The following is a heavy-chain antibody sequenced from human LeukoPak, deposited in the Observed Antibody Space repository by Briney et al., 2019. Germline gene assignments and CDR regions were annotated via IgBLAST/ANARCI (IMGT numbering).Heavy chain of an antibody. CDR3: AKDRGGSYYYYYYMDV. Sequence: GGSLRLSCAASGFTFSSYGMHWVRQAPAKGLEGVAFIRYDGSTKYYADSVKGRFTISRDNSKDTLYLQMNSLRVEDTAVFYCAKDRGGSYYYYYYMDVWGKGTTVTVSS. CDR1: GFTFSSYG. D-gene: IGHD2-15*01. J-gene: IGHJ6*03. V-gene: IGHV3-30*02. CDR2: IRYDGSTK.